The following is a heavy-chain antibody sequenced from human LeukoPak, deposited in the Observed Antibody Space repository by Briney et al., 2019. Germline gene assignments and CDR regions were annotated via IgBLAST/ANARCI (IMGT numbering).Heavy chain of an antibody. V-gene: IGHV3-43*02. CDR3: AKDHYYDSSDFYYYYYGMDV. CDR2: ISGDGGST. CDR1: GFTFYDYA. D-gene: IGHD3-22*01. J-gene: IGHJ6*02. Sequence: GGSLRLSCAASGFTFYDYAMHWVRQAPGKGLQWVSLISGDGGSTYYSDSVKGRFTISRDNSKNSLYLQMNSLRTEDTALYYCAKDHYYDSSDFYYYYYGMDVWGQGTTVTVSS.